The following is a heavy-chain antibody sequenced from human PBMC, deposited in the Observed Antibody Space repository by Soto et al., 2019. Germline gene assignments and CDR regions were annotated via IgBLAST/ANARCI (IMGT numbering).Heavy chain of an antibody. CDR3: ARDTAFISSGLFNP. J-gene: IGHJ5*02. CDR1: GFTFSDYY. Sequence: GGALRLSCAASGFTFSDYYMSWIRQAPGKGLEWISHISDSATTMYYADSVKGRFTISRDNARKSLFLHMNSLRAEDTAVYYCARDTAFISSGLFNPWGQGTLVTVSS. D-gene: IGHD3-22*01. CDR2: ISDSATTM. V-gene: IGHV3-11*01.